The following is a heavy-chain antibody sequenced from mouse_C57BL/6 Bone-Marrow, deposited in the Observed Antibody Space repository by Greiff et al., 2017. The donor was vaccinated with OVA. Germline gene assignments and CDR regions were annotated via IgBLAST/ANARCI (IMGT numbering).Heavy chain of an antibody. D-gene: IGHD2-1*01. CDR3: ASNYLFDY. CDR1: GYAFSSSW. V-gene: IGHV1-82*01. Sequence: VKLQESGPELVKPGASVKISCKASGYAFSSSWMNWVKQRPGKGLEWIGRIYPGDGDTNYNGKFKGKATLTADKSSSTAYMQLSSLTSEDSAVYFCASNYLFDYWGQGTTLTVSS. CDR2: IYPGDGDT. J-gene: IGHJ2*01.